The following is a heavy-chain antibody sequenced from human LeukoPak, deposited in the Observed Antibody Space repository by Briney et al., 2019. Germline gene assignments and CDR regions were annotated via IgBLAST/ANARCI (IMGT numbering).Heavy chain of an antibody. D-gene: IGHD5-12*01. Sequence: ASVKVSCKASGYTFNTYGITWVRQAPGQGLEWMGIINPSGGSTSYAQKFQGRVTMTRDMSTSTVYMELSRLRSEDMAVYYCARGRWVATNQAYYFDDWGQGTLVTVSS. CDR2: INPSGGST. CDR3: ARGRWVATNQAYYFDD. V-gene: IGHV1-46*02. CDR1: GYTFNTYG. J-gene: IGHJ4*02.